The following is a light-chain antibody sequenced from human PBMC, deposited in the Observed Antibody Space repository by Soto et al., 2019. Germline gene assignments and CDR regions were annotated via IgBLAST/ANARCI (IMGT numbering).Light chain of an antibody. V-gene: IGKV1-39*01. J-gene: IGKJ2*01. CDR1: QSITSY. Sequence: DIQMTQSPSSLSASVGDRVTITCRASQSITSYLDWYQQKPGKAPKLLIYAASSLQSGVPSRFSGSGSGTYFTLTISGLQPEDFANYYCQQSYSTPYTFGQGTKLEIK. CDR2: AAS. CDR3: QQSYSTPYT.